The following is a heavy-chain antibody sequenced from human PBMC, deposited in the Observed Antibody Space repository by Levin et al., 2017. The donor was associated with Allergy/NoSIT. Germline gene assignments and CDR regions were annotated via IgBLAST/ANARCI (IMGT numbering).Heavy chain of an antibody. CDR2: IVVGSGNT. J-gene: IGHJ4*02. V-gene: IGHV1-58*02. Sequence: ASVKVSCKASGFTFTSSAMQWVRQARGQRLEWIGWIVVGSGNTNYAQKFQERVTITRDMSTSTAYMELSSLRSEDTAVYYGAAGGVQQQLANFDYWGQGTLVTVSS. D-gene: IGHD6-13*01. CDR1: GFTFTSSA. CDR3: AAGGVQQQLANFDY.